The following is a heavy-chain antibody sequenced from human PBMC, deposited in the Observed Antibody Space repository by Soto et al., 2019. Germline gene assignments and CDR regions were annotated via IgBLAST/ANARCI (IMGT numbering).Heavy chain of an antibody. Sequence: DKGLEWVAVISNDGSNKYYADSVKGRFTISRDNSKNKVYPQMNRLRTDETVLYYCAFVFFQAEDGIRDL. CDR3: AFVFFQAEDGIRDL. D-gene: IGHD3-3*01. J-gene: IGHJ2*01. V-gene: IGHV3-30*03. CDR2: ISNDGSNK.